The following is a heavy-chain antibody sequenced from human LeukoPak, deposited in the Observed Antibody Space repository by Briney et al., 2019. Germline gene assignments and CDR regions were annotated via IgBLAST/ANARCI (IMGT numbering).Heavy chain of an antibody. CDR1: GFTFSSYG. J-gene: IGHJ4*02. D-gene: IGHD6-19*01. CDR3: ARFLYSSGLDY. Sequence: PGKSLRLSCAASGFTFSSYGMHWVRQAPGKGLEWVAVMWYDGSNKYYADSVKGRFTISRDNSKNTLSLQMNSLRAEDTAVYYCARFLYSSGLDYWGQGTLVAVSS. CDR2: MWYDGSNK. V-gene: IGHV3-33*01.